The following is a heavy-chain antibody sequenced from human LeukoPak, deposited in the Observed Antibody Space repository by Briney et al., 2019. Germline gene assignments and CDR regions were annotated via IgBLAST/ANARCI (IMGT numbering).Heavy chain of an antibody. Sequence: SETLSLTCTVSGGSISSYYWSWIRQPPGKGLEWIGYIYYSGSTNYNPSLKSRVTMSVDTSKNQFSLKLSSVTAADTAVYYCAREGLKWEPFDYWGQGTLVTVSS. V-gene: IGHV4-59*12. CDR3: AREGLKWEPFDY. CDR1: GGSISSYY. D-gene: IGHD1-26*01. J-gene: IGHJ4*02. CDR2: IYYSGST.